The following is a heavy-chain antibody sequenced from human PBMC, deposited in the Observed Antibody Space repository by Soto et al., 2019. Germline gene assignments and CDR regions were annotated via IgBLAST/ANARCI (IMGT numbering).Heavy chain of an antibody. CDR3: ARGAWDQLWFGEMDYYYGMDV. CDR2: ISAYNGNT. V-gene: IGHV1-18*01. D-gene: IGHD3-10*01. CDR1: GYTFTSYG. Sequence: ASVKVSCKASGYTFTSYGISWVRQAPGQGLEWMGWISAYNGNTNYAQKLQGRVTMTTDTSTSTAYMELRSLRSDDTAVYYCARGAWDQLWFGEMDYYYGMDVWGQGTTVTVSS. J-gene: IGHJ6*02.